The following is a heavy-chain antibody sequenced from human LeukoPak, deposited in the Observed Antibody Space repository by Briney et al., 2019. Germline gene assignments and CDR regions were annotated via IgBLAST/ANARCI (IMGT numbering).Heavy chain of an antibody. J-gene: IGHJ4*02. CDR2: MNPNSGNT. D-gene: IGHD4-17*01. CDR3: ATAGVDGDRNFDY. CDR1: GYTFTSYD. Sequence: GASVKVSCKASGYTFTSYDINWVRQATGQGLEWMGWMNPNSGNTGYAQTFQGRVTITADTSTDTAYMELSSLRSEDTAVYYCATAGVDGDRNFDYWGQGTLVTVSS. V-gene: IGHV1-8*01.